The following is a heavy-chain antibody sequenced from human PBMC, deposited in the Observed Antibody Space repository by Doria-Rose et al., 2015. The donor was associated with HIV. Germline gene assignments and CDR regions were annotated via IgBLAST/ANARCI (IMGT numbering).Heavy chain of an antibody. D-gene: IGHD5-12*01. V-gene: IGHV4-31*03. CDR1: GDSISSSGFY. CDR2: IYYSGSA. CDR3: ARGGGYDPGLY. Sequence: VQLQESGPGLVRPSQTLSLNCTVSGDSISSSGFYWNWIRHLPGKGLEWIGYIYYSGSAYYNPSLKSRLTKSVDTSKNQFSLALRSVTAADTAVYYCARGGGYDPGLYWGQGNLVTVSS. J-gene: IGHJ4*02.